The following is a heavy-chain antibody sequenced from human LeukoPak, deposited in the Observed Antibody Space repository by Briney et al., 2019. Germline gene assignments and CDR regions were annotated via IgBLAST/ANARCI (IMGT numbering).Heavy chain of an antibody. CDR3: AKELRTKSNYGSFDY. V-gene: IGHV3-33*06. D-gene: IGHD3-10*01. J-gene: IGHJ4*02. Sequence: PGGSLRLSCAASGFTFSSYGMHWVRQAPGKGVEWVALIWYDGSNDYYADSVKGRFTISRDNSKSTLYLQMNSLRAEDTAVYYCAKELRTKSNYGSFDYWGQGTLATVSS. CDR1: GFTFSSYG. CDR2: IWYDGSND.